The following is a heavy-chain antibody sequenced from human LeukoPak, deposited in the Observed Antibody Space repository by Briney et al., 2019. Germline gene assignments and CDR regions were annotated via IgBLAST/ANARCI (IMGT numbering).Heavy chain of an antibody. Sequence: PSETLSLTCTVSGGSISSYYWSWIRQPPGKGLEWIGYIYYSGSTNYNTSLKSRVTISVDTSKNQFSLKLSSVTAAATAVYYCARDPTMIGLGDAFDIWGQGTMVTVSS. CDR3: ARDPTMIGLGDAFDI. CDR2: IYYSGST. CDR1: GGSISSYY. V-gene: IGHV4-59*01. J-gene: IGHJ3*02. D-gene: IGHD3-22*01.